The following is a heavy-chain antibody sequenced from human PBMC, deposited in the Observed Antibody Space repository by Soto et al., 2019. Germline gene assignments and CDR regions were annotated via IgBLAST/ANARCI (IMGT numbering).Heavy chain of an antibody. V-gene: IGHV3-21*01. D-gene: IGHD2-2*01. J-gene: IGHJ1*01. CDR3: ASKIVLGY. Sequence: GGSLRLACGAGGFICASYSMNWVRQAPGRGLELVSSIGTSFSYIYYADSVKGRFTISRDNANNSLFLQMNSLRDDDTAVYYCASKIVLGYWGQGTLVTAPQ. CDR1: GFICASYS. CDR2: IGTSFSYI.